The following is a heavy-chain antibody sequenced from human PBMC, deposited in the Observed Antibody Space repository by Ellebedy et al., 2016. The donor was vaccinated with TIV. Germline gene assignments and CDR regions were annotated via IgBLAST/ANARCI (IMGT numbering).Heavy chain of an antibody. CDR2: IWYDGSNK. D-gene: IGHD5-12*01. J-gene: IGHJ4*02. CDR3: ATGRGAYGAAFDS. Sequence: GESLKISXAASGFTFSGYGMHWVRQAPGKGLEWVAVIWYDGSNKYYGDSVKGRFTISRDDSKNTLYLQMSSLRVEDTAVYYCATGRGAYGAAFDSWGQGTLVTVSS. CDR1: GFTFSGYG. V-gene: IGHV3-33*01.